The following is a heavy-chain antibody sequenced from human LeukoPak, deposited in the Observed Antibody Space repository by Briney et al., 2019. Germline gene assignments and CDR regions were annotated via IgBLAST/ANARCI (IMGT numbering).Heavy chain of an antibody. CDR3: AREGGRELHHGAPANEHYYYYYYYMDV. V-gene: IGHV1-18*01. J-gene: IGHJ6*03. CDR2: ISAYNGNT. Sequence: ASVKVSCKASGYTFTSYGISWVRQAPGQGLEWMGWISAYNGNTNYAQKLQGRVTMTTDTSTSTAYMELRSLRSDDTAVYYCAREGGRELHHGAPANEHYYYYYYYMDVWGKGTTVTVSS. D-gene: IGHD4/OR15-4a*01. CDR1: GYTFTSYG.